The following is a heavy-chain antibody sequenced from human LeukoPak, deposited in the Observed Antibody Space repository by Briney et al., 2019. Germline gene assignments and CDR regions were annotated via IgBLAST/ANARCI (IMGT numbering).Heavy chain of an antibody. CDR1: GGSISSYY. V-gene: IGHV4-59*01. Sequence: PSETLSLTCTVSGGSISSYYWSWIRQPPGKRLEWIGYIYYSGSTNNNPSLKSRVTISIDTSKNQFSLKLSSVAAADTAVYYCATDRGYNWNDQRFDPWGQGTLVTVSS. J-gene: IGHJ5*02. CDR2: IYYSGST. CDR3: ATDRGYNWNDQRFDP. D-gene: IGHD1-1*01.